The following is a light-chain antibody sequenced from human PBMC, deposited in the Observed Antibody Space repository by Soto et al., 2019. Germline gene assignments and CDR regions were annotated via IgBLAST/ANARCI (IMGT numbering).Light chain of an antibody. V-gene: IGKV3-20*01. CDR2: VAS. CDR3: HQYGSSPGT. CDR1: QSVSSSY. Sequence: EIVLTQSPGTLSLSPGERATLSCRASQSVSSSYFAWYQQKPGQAPRLLIYVASSRATGIPDRFSGSGSGTDFTLTISRLEPEDFAVYYCHQYGSSPGTFGGGTKVEIK. J-gene: IGKJ4*01.